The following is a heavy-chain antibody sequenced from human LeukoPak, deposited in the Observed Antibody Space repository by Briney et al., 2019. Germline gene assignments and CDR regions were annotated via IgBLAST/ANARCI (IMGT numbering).Heavy chain of an antibody. CDR3: ARDYYDSSGYPLNWFDP. D-gene: IGHD3-22*01. Sequence: ASVKVSCKASGGTFSSYAISWVRQAPGQGLEWMGRIIPILCIANYAQKFQGRVTITADKSTSTAYMELSSLRSEDTAVYYCARDYYDSSGYPLNWFDPWGQGTLVTVSS. J-gene: IGHJ5*02. CDR1: GGTFSSYA. CDR2: IIPILCIA. V-gene: IGHV1-69*04.